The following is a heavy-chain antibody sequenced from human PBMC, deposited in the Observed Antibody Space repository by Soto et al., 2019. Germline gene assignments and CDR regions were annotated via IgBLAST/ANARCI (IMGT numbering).Heavy chain of an antibody. Sequence: SETLSLTCTVSGGSLSSSSYYWGWIRQPPGKGLEWIGSIYYSGSTYYNPSLKSRVTISVDTSKNQFSLKLSSVTAADTAVYYCARGSRGYSYGLRYCSGGSCSGTFDYWGQGTLVTVSS. CDR1: GGSLSSSSYY. J-gene: IGHJ4*02. V-gene: IGHV4-39*01. D-gene: IGHD2-15*01. CDR2: IYYSGST. CDR3: ARGSRGYSYGLRYCSGGSCSGTFDY.